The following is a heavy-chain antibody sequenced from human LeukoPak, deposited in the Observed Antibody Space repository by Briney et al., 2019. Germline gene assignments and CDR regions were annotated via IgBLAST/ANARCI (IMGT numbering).Heavy chain of an antibody. V-gene: IGHV3-30-3*01. J-gene: IGHJ4*02. D-gene: IGHD1-26*01. CDR1: GFTFSSYA. CDR3: AKERVGAIY. Sequence: PGRSLRLSCAASGFTFSSYAMHWVRQAPGKGLEWVAVISYDGSNKYYADSVKGRFTISRDNSKNTLYLQMNSLRAKDTAVYYCAKERVGAIYWGQGTLVTVSS. CDR2: ISYDGSNK.